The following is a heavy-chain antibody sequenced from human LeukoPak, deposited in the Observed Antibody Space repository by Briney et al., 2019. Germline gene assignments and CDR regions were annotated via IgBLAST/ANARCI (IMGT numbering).Heavy chain of an antibody. CDR3: AREGKRWLQSGLAFDI. CDR1: GYTFTSYG. CDR2: ISAYNGNT. Sequence: ASVKVSCKASGYTFTSYGISWVRQAPGQGLEWMGWISAYNGNTNYAQKLQGRVTMTTDTSTSTAYMELRSLRSDDTAVYYCAREGKRWLQSGLAFDIWGQGTLVTVSS. J-gene: IGHJ4*02. D-gene: IGHD5-24*01. V-gene: IGHV1-18*01.